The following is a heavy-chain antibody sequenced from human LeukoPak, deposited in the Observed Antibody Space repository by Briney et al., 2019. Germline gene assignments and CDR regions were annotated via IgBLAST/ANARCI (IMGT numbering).Heavy chain of an antibody. Sequence: ASVKVSFKASGYTFTSYGISWVRQAPGQGLEWMGWISAYNGNTNYAQKLQGRVTMTTDTSTSTAYMELRSLRSDDTAVYYCARIYGSGTKLSPPDYWGQGTLVTVSS. CDR2: ISAYNGNT. CDR3: ARIYGSGTKLSPPDY. J-gene: IGHJ4*02. D-gene: IGHD3-10*01. V-gene: IGHV1-18*01. CDR1: GYTFTSYG.